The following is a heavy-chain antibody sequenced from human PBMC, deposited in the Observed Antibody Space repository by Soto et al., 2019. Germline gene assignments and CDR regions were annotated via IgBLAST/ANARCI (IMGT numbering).Heavy chain of an antibody. Sequence: QVQLVESGGGVVQPGRSLRLSCAASGFTFSSYGMHWVRQAPGKGLEWVAVISYDGSNKYYADSVKGRFTISRDNSKNTLYLQMNSLRAEDTAVYFFAKDRLRYFVPSRNYFDYWGQGTLVTVSS. CDR1: GFTFSSYG. V-gene: IGHV3-30*18. J-gene: IGHJ4*02. D-gene: IGHD3-9*01. CDR3: AKDRLRYFVPSRNYFDY. CDR2: ISYDGSNK.